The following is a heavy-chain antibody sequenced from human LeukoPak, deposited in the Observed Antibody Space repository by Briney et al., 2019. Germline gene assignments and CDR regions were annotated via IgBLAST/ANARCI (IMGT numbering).Heavy chain of an antibody. V-gene: IGHV3-7*03. CDR2: INPNSSDK. D-gene: IGHD1-14*01. CDR3: TRLPRETAGDY. Sequence: GGSLRLSCAASGFTFRHSWLSWVRQTPGKGLEWVANINPNSSDKFYVDSVAGRFTISRAKTKKTLYLQMDNARVEDTDLSYCTRLPRETAGDYWGQGGPVIVCS. CDR1: GFTFRHSW. J-gene: IGHJ4*02.